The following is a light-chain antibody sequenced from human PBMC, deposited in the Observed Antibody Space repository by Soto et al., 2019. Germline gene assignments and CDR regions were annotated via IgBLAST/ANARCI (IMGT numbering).Light chain of an antibody. CDR3: QQYGSSPPFT. CDR1: QRVSSSY. V-gene: IGKV3-20*01. CDR2: GAS. Sequence: EIVLTQSPGTLSLSPGERATLSCRASQRVSSSYLAWYQQKPGQAPRLLLYGASSRATGIPDRFSGSGSVTDFTLTISRLEPEDFAVYFCQQYGSSPPFTFGQVTKVEI. J-gene: IGKJ2*01.